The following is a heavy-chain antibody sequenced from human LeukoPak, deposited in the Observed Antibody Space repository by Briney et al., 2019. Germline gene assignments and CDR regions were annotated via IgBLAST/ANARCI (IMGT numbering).Heavy chain of an antibody. Sequence: GGSLRLSCAASGFTFSSYEMNWVRQAPGKGLEWVSYISSSGSTIYYADSVKGRFTISRDSAKNSLYLQMNSLRAEDTAVYYCARGFAYCGGDCLNWFDPWGQGTLVTVSS. CDR1: GFTFSSYE. CDR3: ARGFAYCGGDCLNWFDP. J-gene: IGHJ5*02. D-gene: IGHD2-21*02. V-gene: IGHV3-48*03. CDR2: ISSSGSTI.